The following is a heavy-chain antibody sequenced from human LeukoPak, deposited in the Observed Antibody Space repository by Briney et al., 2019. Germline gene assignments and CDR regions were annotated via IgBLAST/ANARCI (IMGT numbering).Heavy chain of an antibody. J-gene: IGHJ6*02. CDR2: ISYDGSNK. V-gene: IGHV3-30*18. Sequence: GGSLRLSCAASGFTFSSYGMHWVRQAPGKGLEWVAVISYDGSNKYYADSVKGRFTISRDNSKNTLYLQMNSLRAEDTAVYYCAKDYYGSGSHYLRAFYYYGMDVWGRGTTVTVSS. CDR3: AKDYYGSGSHYLRAFYYYGMDV. CDR1: GFTFSSYG. D-gene: IGHD3-10*01.